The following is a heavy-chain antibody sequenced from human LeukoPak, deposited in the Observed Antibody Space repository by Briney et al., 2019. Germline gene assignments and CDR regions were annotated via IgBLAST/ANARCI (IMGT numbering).Heavy chain of an antibody. Sequence: PGRSLRLSCTASGFTFVDYAMTWVRQAPGKGLGWVGFIRSKAYGGTTEFAASVKGRFTISRDDSKSIAYLQMNSLKTEDTAVYYCTTYDPSNYYGMDVWGQGTTVTVS. CDR1: GFTFVDYA. V-gene: IGHV3-49*04. CDR2: IRSKAYGGTT. CDR3: TTYDPSNYYGMDV. J-gene: IGHJ6*02. D-gene: IGHD5-12*01.